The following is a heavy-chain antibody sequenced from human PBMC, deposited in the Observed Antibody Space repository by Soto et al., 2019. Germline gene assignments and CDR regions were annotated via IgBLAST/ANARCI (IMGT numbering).Heavy chain of an antibody. V-gene: IGHV4-31*03. J-gene: IGHJ4*02. D-gene: IGHD2-2*01. CDR1: GGSISSGGYY. CDR3: ARFRVLVGVPADIGFEY. CDR2: IYYSGST. Sequence: PSETLSLTCTVSGGSISSGGYYWSWIRQHPGKGLEWIGYIYYSGSTYYNPSLKSRVTISVDTSKNQFSLKLSSVTAADTAMYYCARFRVLVGVPADIGFEYWGQGTRVTVSS.